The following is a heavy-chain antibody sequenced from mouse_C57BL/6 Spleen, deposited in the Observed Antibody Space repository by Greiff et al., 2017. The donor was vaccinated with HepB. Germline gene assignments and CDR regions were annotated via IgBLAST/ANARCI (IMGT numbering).Heavy chain of an antibody. D-gene: IGHD2-3*01. Sequence: VQLQQSGAELVKPGASVKMSCKASGYTFTSYWITWVKQRPGQGLEWIGDIYPGSGSTNYNEKFKSKATLTVDTSSSTAYMQLSSLTSEDSAVYYGSRGVDCYYGFAYWGQGTLVTVSA. CDR1: GYTFTSYW. CDR3: SRGVDCYYGFAY. J-gene: IGHJ3*01. CDR2: IYPGSGST. V-gene: IGHV1-55*01.